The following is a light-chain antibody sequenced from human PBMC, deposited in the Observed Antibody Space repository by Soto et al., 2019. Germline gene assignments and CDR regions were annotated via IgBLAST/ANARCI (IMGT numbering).Light chain of an antibody. CDR1: QSIRNYY. J-gene: IGKJ2*01. Sequence: EIVLTQSPGTLSLSPGVSATLSCRASQSIRNYYRAWYHHRPGQSPRLLVYDASYRATGVPDRFTGRGSGTDFSLTITALAPEDLGVYYCQQYAASPYTFGPGTRVDIK. CDR2: DAS. V-gene: IGKV3-20*01. CDR3: QQYAASPYT.